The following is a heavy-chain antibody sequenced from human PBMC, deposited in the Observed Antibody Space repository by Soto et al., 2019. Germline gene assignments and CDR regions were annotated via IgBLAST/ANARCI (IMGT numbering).Heavy chain of an antibody. CDR3: ARHRVRIAATSDFDY. CDR2: IYHSGST. Sequence: PSETLSLTCAVSSGSISSSNWWSWVRQPPGRGLEWIGEIYHSGSTNYNPSLKSRVTISVDTSKNQFSLKLSSVTAADTAVYYCARHRVRIAATSDFDYWGQGTLVRLL. D-gene: IGHD6-6*01. J-gene: IGHJ4*02. V-gene: IGHV4-4*02. CDR1: SGSISSSNW.